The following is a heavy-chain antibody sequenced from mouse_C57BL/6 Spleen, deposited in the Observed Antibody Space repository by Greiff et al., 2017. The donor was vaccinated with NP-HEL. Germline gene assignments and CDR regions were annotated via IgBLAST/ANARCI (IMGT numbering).Heavy chain of an antibody. D-gene: IGHD1-1*01. CDR3: ARRGSSYWYFDV. CDR2: IYPGSGST. V-gene: IGHV1-55*01. J-gene: IGHJ1*03. CDR1: GYTFTSYW. Sequence: QVQLQQPGAELVKPGASVKMSCKASGYTFTSYWITWVKQRPGQGLEWIGDIYPGSGSTNYHEKFKSKATLTVDTSSSTADMQPSSLTSEDSAVYYCARRGSSYWYFDVWGTGTTVTVSS.